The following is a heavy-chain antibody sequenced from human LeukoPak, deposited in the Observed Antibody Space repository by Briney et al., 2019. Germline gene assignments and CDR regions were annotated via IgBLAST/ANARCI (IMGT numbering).Heavy chain of an antibody. CDR3: AREEVEYQLPRGGMDV. CDR2: IIPILGIA. CDR1: GGTFSSYA. V-gene: IGHV1-69*04. D-gene: IGHD2-2*01. Sequence: SVKVSCKASGGTFSSYAISWVRQAPGQGLEWMGRIIPILGIANYARKFQGRVTITADKSTSTAYMELSSLRSEDTAVYYCAREEVEYQLPRGGMDVWGQGTTVTVSS. J-gene: IGHJ6*02.